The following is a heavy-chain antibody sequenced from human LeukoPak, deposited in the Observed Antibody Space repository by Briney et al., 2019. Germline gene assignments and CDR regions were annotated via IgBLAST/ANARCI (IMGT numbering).Heavy chain of an antibody. CDR3: ARASLRGGGSGSYYGGYYFDY. CDR1: GGSISSSSYY. Sequence: SETLSLTCTVSGGSISSSSYYWGWIRQPPGKGLEWIGSIYYSGSTYYNPSLKSRVTISVDTSKNQFSLKLSSVTAADTAVYYCARASLRGGGSGSYYGGYYFDYWGQGTLVTVSS. CDR2: IYYSGST. V-gene: IGHV4-39*07. D-gene: IGHD3-10*01. J-gene: IGHJ4*02.